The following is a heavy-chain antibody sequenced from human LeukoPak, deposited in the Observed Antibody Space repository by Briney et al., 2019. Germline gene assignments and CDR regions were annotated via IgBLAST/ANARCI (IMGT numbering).Heavy chain of an antibody. V-gene: IGHV3-30*19. CDR1: GFTFSNYG. J-gene: IGHJ2*01. CDR2: ISYDGSNK. CDR3: ARAAVIWYFDL. Sequence: PGGSLRLSCAASGFTFSNYGMHWVRQAPGKGLEWVAVISYDGSNKYYADSVKGRFTISRDNSKNTLYLQMNSLRAEDTAVYYCARAAVIWYFDLWGRGTLVTVSS. D-gene: IGHD6-19*01.